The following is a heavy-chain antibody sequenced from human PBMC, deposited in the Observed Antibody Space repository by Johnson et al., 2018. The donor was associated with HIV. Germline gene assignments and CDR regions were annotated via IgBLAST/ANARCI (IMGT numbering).Heavy chain of an antibody. J-gene: IGHJ3*02. Sequence: EVQLVESGGGLVQPGGSLRLSCAASGFTFSSYWMSWVRQAPGKGLEWVGRIKSKTDGGTTDYAAPVKGRFTISRDDSKNTLYLQMNSLKTEDTAVYYCTTAGERYCGGDCYWIGWDAFDIWGQGTMVTVSS. CDR2: IKSKTDGGTT. V-gene: IGHV3-15*01. D-gene: IGHD2-21*02. CDR3: TTAGERYCGGDCYWIGWDAFDI. CDR1: GFTFSSYW.